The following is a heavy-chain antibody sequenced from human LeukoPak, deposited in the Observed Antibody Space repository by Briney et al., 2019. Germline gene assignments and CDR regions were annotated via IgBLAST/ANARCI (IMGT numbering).Heavy chain of an antibody. J-gene: IGHJ4*02. D-gene: IGHD2-2*01. CDR2: IYSGGTT. V-gene: IGHV3-53*01. CDR3: ARGGCSTTSCYAD. Sequence: GGSLRLSCAASGFTVSNNYMSWVRQAPGKGLEWVSVIYSGGTTYYTDSVKGRFTISRDKFKNTLYLQMNSLSAEDTAVYYCARGGCSTTSCYADWGQGTLVTVSS. CDR1: GFTVSNNY.